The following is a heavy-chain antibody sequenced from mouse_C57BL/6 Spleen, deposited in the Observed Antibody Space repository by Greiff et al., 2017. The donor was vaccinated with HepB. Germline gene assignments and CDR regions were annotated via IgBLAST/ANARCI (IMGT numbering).Heavy chain of an antibody. V-gene: IGHV1S81*02. CDR2: TNPTNGRT. Sequence: VQLQQSGAELVKAGASVKMSCKASGYTFTSYWMHWVKQRLGQGLEWFAETNPTNGRTYYNEKFKSKATLTVGKSSSTAYMLLSGPTFEDSAVYYCARIKKIVATYFDYWSQGTTLTGAS. CDR3: ARIKKIVATYFDY. J-gene: IGHJ2*01. D-gene: IGHD1-1*01. CDR1: GYTFTSYW.